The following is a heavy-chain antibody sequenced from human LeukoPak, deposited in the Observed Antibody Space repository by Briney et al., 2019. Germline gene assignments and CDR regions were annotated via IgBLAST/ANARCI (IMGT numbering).Heavy chain of an antibody. D-gene: IGHD3-9*01. CDR3: AGSSILTGYYDLRY. Sequence: GASVKVSCKASGYTFTSYGISWVRQAPGQGLEWMGWISAYNGNTHYAQKLQGRVTMTTDTSTSTVYMELRSLRSDDTAVYYCAGSSILTGYYDLRYWGQGTLVTVSS. J-gene: IGHJ4*02. CDR1: GYTFTSYG. CDR2: ISAYNGNT. V-gene: IGHV1-18*01.